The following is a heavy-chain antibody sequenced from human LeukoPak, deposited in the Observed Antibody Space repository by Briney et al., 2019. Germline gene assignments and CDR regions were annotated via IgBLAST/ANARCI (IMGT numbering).Heavy chain of an antibody. CDR3: ARDSSGYYYGVDY. J-gene: IGHJ4*02. CDR1: GGSISSSSYY. CDR2: IYYSGST. V-gene: IGHV4-39*02. Sequence: SETLSLTCTVSGGSISSSSYYWGWIRQPPGKGLEWIGSIYYSGSTYYNPSLKRRVTISVDTSKDQFSLKLSSVTAADTAVYYCARDSSGYYYGVDYWGQGTLVTVSS. D-gene: IGHD3-22*01.